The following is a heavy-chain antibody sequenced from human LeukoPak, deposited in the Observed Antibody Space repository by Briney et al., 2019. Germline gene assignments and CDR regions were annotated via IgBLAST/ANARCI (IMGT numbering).Heavy chain of an antibody. V-gene: IGHV4-39*01. CDR1: GGSISSSSYY. CDR3: ARHPSTTDAFDI. D-gene: IGHD1-26*01. J-gene: IGHJ3*02. Sequence: PSETLSLTCTVSGGSISSSSYYWGWIRQPPGTGLEWIGSIYYSGSTYYNPSLKSRVTISVDTSKNQFSLKLSSVTAADTAVYYCARHPSTTDAFDIWGQGTMVTVSS. CDR2: IYYSGST.